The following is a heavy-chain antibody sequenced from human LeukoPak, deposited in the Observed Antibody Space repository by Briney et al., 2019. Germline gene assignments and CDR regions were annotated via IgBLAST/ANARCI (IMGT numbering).Heavy chain of an antibody. CDR2: MNPNSGNT. Sequence: GASVKVSCKASGYTFTSYDINWVRQATGQGLEWMGWMNPNSGNTGYAQKFQGRVTMTRNTSISTAYMELSSLRSEDTAVYYCASPVPVACTTYDYYYYGMDVWGQGTTVTVSS. CDR1: GYTFTSYD. D-gene: IGHD2-8*01. CDR3: ASPVPVACTTYDYYYYGMDV. V-gene: IGHV1-8*01. J-gene: IGHJ6*02.